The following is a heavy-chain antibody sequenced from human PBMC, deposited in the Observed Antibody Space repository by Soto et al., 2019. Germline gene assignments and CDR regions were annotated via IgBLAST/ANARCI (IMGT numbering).Heavy chain of an antibody. CDR2: INAGNGNT. D-gene: IGHD4-17*01. V-gene: IGHV1-3*01. CDR1: GHSFTSYA. J-gene: IGHJ4*02. Sequence: GASVKVSCKASGHSFTSYAMHWVRQAPGQRLEWMGWINAGNGNTKYSQKFQGRVTITRDTSASTAYMELSSLRSEDTAVYYCARDRDYGGHFDYWGQGTLVTVSS. CDR3: ARDRDYGGHFDY.